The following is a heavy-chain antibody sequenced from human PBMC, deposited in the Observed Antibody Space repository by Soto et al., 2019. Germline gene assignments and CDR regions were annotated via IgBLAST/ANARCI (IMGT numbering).Heavy chain of an antibody. V-gene: IGHV1-8*01. Sequence: QVQLVQSGAEVKKPGASVKVSCKASGYTFTSYDINWVRQATGQGLEWMGWMNPNSGNTGYAQKFQGRVTMTRNTSISTAYMELSSLRSEDTAVYYCARNPFPYYDDGDYTLGNWGQGTLVTVSS. CDR3: ARNPFPYYDDGDYTLGN. D-gene: IGHD4-17*01. J-gene: IGHJ4*02. CDR2: MNPNSGNT. CDR1: GYTFTSYD.